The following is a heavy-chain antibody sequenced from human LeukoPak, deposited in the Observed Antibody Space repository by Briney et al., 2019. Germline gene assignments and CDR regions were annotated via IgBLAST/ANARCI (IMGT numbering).Heavy chain of an antibody. D-gene: IGHD3-3*01. CDR2: ISDDSGST. CDR1: ELMFSSYA. J-gene: IGHJ3*02. CDR3: AKDTSLGYDFWSGPGAFDI. Sequence: GGSLRLSCAASELMFSSYAMSWVRQAPGKGLEWVSGISDDSGSTYYADSVKGRFTISRDNSKNTLYLQMNSLRAEDTAVYYCAKDTSLGYDFWSGPGAFDIWGQGTMVTVSS. V-gene: IGHV3-23*01.